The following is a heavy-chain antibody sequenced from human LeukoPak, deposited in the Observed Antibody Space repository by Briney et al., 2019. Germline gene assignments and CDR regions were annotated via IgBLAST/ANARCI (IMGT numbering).Heavy chain of an antibody. CDR3: ATEASIAVAGTVDY. CDR2: IYHSGST. D-gene: IGHD6-19*01. J-gene: IGHJ4*02. V-gene: IGHV4-38-2*02. CDR1: GYSISSGYY. Sequence: PSETLSLTCTVSGYSISSGYYWGWIRQPPGKGLEWIGSIYHSGSTYYNPSLKSRVTISVDTSKNQFSLKLSSVTAADTAVYYCATEASIAVAGTVDYWGQGTLVTVSS.